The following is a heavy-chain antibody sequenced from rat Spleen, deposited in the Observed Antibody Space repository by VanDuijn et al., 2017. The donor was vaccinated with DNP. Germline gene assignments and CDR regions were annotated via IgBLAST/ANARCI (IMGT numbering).Heavy chain of an antibody. J-gene: IGHJ2*01. CDR1: GFSLTSYH. CDR3: TRDHWLAYFDY. V-gene: IGHV2-15*01. CDR2: IWAGGGT. Sequence: VQLKESGPGLVQPSQTLSLTCTVSGFSLTSYHVSWVRQPPGKSLVWMGSIWAGGGTNYNSAVQSRLSISRDTSKSQVFLKMNSLQTDDTGTYYCTRDHWLAYFDYWGQGVMVTVSS. D-gene: IGHD1-12*03.